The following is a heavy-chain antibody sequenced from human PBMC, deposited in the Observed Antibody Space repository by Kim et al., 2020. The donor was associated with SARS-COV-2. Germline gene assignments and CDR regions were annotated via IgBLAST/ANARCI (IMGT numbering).Heavy chain of an antibody. CDR3: ARGVLWFGENAFDI. Sequence: TPSLKGRVTISVDTSKNQFSLKLSSVTAADTAVYYCARGVLWFGENAFDIWGQGTMVTVSS. J-gene: IGHJ3*02. D-gene: IGHD3-10*01. V-gene: IGHV4-31*02.